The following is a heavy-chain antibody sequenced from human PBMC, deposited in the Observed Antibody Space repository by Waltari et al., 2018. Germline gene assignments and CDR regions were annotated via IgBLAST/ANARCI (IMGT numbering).Heavy chain of an antibody. CDR3: ARDSGRYYYDSSGYFDY. CDR2: ISCDGSNK. J-gene: IGHJ4*02. CDR1: GFTFSSYA. D-gene: IGHD3-22*01. V-gene: IGHV3-30-3*01. Sequence: QVQLVESGGGVVQPGRSLRLSCAASGFTFSSYAMHWVRQAPGKGLEWVAVISCDGSNKYYADSVKGRFTISRDNSKNTLYLQMNSLRAEDTAVYYCARDSGRYYYDSSGYFDYWGQGTLVTVSS.